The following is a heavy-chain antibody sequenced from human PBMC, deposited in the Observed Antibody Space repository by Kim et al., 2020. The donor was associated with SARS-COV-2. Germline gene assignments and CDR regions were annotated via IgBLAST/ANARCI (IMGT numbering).Heavy chain of an antibody. Sequence: GGSLRLSCAASGFIFGDYAMHWVRQAPGKGLEWVSGIGWNTAGIGYADSVKGRFTISRDNARNSLYLQMNSLRAEDTDLYYCAKDGYSSSSYLDYRGQGTPVTVSS. CDR3: AKDGYSSSSYLDY. J-gene: IGHJ4*02. V-gene: IGHV3-9*01. CDR1: GFIFGDYA. CDR2: IGWNTAGI. D-gene: IGHD6-6*01.